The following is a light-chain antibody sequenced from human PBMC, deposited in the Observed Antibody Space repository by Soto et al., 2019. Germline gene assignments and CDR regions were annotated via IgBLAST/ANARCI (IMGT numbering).Light chain of an antibody. CDR1: QSVSSSY. CDR3: QRYDRTHMYT. CDR2: GAS. Sequence: EIVLTQSPGTLSLSPGERATLSCRASQSVSSSYLAWYQQNPGQAPRLLIYGASSRASGIPDRFSGSGSGTDFTLTISRLEPEDFAVYYCQRYDRTHMYTFGQGTKLEIK. V-gene: IGKV3-20*01. J-gene: IGKJ2*01.